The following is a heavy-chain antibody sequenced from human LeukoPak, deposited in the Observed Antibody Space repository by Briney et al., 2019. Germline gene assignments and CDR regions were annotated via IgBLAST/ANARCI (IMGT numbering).Heavy chain of an antibody. CDR3: AKDTGSGWDFDS. D-gene: IGHD6-19*01. CDR2: VTGGGTT. Sequence: GGSLRLSCAASGFTFGGFAMHWVRQAAVRGLEWVSLVTGGGTTYYAGSVRGRFTISRDNSKNSLYLQMNTLRTEDTAFYYCAKDTGSGWDFDSWGQGTLVTVSS. J-gene: IGHJ4*02. V-gene: IGHV3-43*02. CDR1: GFTFGGFA.